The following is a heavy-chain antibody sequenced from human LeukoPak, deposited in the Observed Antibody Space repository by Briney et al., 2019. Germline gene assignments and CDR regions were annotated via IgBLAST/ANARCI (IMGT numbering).Heavy chain of an antibody. CDR1: GGSISSSSFY. CDR2: IYYSGST. CDR3: ARGSIVVVPAASKLSREGDYYYMDV. V-gene: IGHV4-61*05. J-gene: IGHJ6*03. Sequence: SETLSLTCTVSGGSISSSSFYWGWIRQPPGKGLEWIGYIYYSGSTNYNPSLKSRVTISVDTSKNQFSLKLSSVTAADTAVYYCARGSIVVVPAASKLSREGDYYYMDVWGKGTTVTISS. D-gene: IGHD2-2*01.